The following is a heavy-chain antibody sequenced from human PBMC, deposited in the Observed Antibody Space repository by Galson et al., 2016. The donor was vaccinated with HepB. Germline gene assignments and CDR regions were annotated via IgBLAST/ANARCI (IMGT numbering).Heavy chain of an antibody. Sequence: SLRLSCAASGFNFRYYGMHWVRQAPGKGLEWVAGITYDGTDKYYADSVNGRFTISRDNSRNTMYLQMNSLRVEDTAVYYCARVVLTVLMVYAEDYYFDSWGQGTLVTVSS. CDR3: ARVVLTVLMVYAEDYYFDS. CDR1: GFNFRYYG. V-gene: IGHV3-30*03. CDR2: ITYDGTDK. J-gene: IGHJ4*02. D-gene: IGHD2-8*01.